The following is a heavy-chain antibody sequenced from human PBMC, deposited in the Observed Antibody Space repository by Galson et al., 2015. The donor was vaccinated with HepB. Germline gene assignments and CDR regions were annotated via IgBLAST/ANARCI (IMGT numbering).Heavy chain of an antibody. Sequence: SVKVSCKASGYLFTTSDFHWVRQATGQGLGWMGWMNPYDTDTAFAQSFQGRVTMTSNMSINTVHMELSSLGLEDTAVYYCATGRRTRAGYTAFDYWGQGTLVTVSS. CDR3: ATGRRTRAGYTAFDY. CDR2: MNPYDTDT. J-gene: IGHJ4*02. V-gene: IGHV1-8*01. CDR1: GYLFTTSD. D-gene: IGHD1-1*01.